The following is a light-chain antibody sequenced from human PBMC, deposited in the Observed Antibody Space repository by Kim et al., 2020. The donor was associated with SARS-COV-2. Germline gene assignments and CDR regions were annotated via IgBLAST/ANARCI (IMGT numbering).Light chain of an antibody. J-gene: IGLJ1*01. V-gene: IGLV3-21*01. Sequence: APGQTARITCGGNNIGGHSVHWYQQKPGQAAVLVMYYDRDRPSGIPERFSGSKSANTATLTISRVEAGDEADYYCQVWDTDNDHYVFGTGTKVTVL. CDR1: NIGGHS. CDR2: YDR. CDR3: QVWDTDNDHYV.